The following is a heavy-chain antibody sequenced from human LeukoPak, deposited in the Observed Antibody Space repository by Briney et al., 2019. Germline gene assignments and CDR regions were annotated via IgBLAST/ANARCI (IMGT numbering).Heavy chain of an antibody. D-gene: IGHD1-26*01. CDR1: GGSISSGGYY. V-gene: IGHV4-31*03. CDR2: IYYSGST. Sequence: SETLSLTCTVSGGSISSGGYYWSWISQHPGNGLEWIGYIYYSGSTYYNPSLKSRVTISVDSSKNQFSLKLSSVTAADTAVYYCARSGSYYNDFDYWGQGTLVTVSS. J-gene: IGHJ4*02. CDR3: ARSGSYYNDFDY.